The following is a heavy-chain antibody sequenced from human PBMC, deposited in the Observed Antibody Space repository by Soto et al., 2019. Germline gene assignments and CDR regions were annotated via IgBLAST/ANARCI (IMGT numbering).Heavy chain of an antibody. D-gene: IGHD3-22*01. CDR2: INPSGGST. V-gene: IGHV1-46*01. J-gene: IGHJ3*02. Sequence: ASVKVSFKSAGYTFTSCDMHWVRQAPGQGLEWMGIINPSGGSTSYAQKFQGRVTMTRDTSTSTVYMELSSLRSEDTAVYYCARHFLTYYYDSSEPYDAFDIWGQGTMVTVSS. CDR3: ARHFLTYYYDSSEPYDAFDI. CDR1: GYTFTSCD.